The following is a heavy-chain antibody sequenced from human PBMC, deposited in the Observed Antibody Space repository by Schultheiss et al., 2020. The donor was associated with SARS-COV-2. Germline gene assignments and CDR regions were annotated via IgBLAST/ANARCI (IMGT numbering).Heavy chain of an antibody. CDR1: GFTFSDYY. CDR3: ARDRITVAGTAAWFQH. V-gene: IGHV3-73*01. Sequence: GESLKISCAASGFTFSDYYMSWVRQASGKGLEWVGRIRSKANSYATAYAASVKGRFTISRDDSKNTAYLQMNSLKTEDTAVYYCARDRITVAGTAAWFQHWGQGTLVTVSS. CDR2: IRSKANSYAT. D-gene: IGHD6-19*01. J-gene: IGHJ1*01.